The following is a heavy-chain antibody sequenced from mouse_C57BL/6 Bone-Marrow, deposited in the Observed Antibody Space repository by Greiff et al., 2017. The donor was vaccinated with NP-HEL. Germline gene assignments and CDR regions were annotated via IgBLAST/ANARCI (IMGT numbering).Heavy chain of an antibody. D-gene: IGHD1-1*01. CDR1: GYSITSGYY. J-gene: IGHJ4*01. CDR2: IRYDGSN. Sequence: DVQLQESGPGLVKPSQSLSLTCSVTGYSITSGYYWNWIRQFPGNKLEWMGYIRYDGSNNYNPSLKNRITFTLDTSTNPVFLKLNFETTEDAATEYCARVYYGSSIYAMGDWGKGTSVTVSS. CDR3: ARVYYGSSIYAMGD. V-gene: IGHV3-6*01.